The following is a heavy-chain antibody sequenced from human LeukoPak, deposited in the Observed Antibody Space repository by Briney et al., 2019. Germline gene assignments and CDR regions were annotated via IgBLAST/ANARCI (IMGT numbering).Heavy chain of an antibody. J-gene: IGHJ5*02. D-gene: IGHD3-10*01. CDR2: ISSSSYI. CDR3: AGISLLWFGGRGNP. V-gene: IGHV3-21*01. CDR1: GFTFSSYS. Sequence: GGSLRLSCAASGFTFSSYSMNWVRQAPGKGLEWVSSISSSSYIYYADSVKGRFTISRDNAKNSLYLQMNSLRAEDTAVYYCAGISLLWFGGRGNPWGQGTLVTVSS.